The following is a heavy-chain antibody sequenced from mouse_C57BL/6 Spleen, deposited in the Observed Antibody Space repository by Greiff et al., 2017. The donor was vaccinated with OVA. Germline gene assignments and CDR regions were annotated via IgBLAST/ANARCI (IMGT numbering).Heavy chain of an antibody. V-gene: IGHV5S21*01. Sequence: EVMLVESGEGLVKPGGSLKLSCEASGFTFSSYAMSWVRQTPEKGLEWVAYISSGGDYIYYADTVKGRFTISRDNAKNTLFLQMTSLRSEDTAMYYCARAPYDYDERAWFAYWGKGTLVTVSA. CDR3: ARAPYDYDERAWFAY. D-gene: IGHD2-4*01. J-gene: IGHJ3*01. CDR1: GFTFSSYA. CDR2: ISSGGDYI.